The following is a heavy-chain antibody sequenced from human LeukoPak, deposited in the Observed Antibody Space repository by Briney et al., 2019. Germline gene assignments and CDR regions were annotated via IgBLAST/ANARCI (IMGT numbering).Heavy chain of an antibody. CDR3: AREGIGTYNWFDP. Sequence: PGGSLRLSCAASGFAFSTYRMNWVRQAPGKGLEWLSYISGSTSTAYYADSVKGRFTIPRDNAKNSLYLQMNSLRDEDTAVYYCAREGIGTYNWFDPWGQGTLVTVSS. V-gene: IGHV3-48*02. CDR1: GFAFSTYR. CDR2: ISGSTSTA. J-gene: IGHJ5*02. D-gene: IGHD1-26*01.